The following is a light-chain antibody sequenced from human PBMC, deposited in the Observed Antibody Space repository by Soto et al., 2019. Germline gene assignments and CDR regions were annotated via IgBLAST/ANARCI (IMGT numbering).Light chain of an antibody. Sequence: DIELTQSPSSLSASAGDRAIITCRASQSIRSDLGWYQQKPGKAHKRLIYGAYSLQSGVQSRFSGSGSGTEFTLTIRSLQPEDFATYYCIQHNSYPWTFGQGTKVDIK. V-gene: IGKV1-17*01. J-gene: IGKJ1*01. CDR2: GAY. CDR1: QSIRSD. CDR3: IQHNSYPWT.